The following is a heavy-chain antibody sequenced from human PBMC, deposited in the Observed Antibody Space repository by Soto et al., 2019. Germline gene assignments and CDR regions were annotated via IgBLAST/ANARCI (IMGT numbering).Heavy chain of an antibody. D-gene: IGHD3-10*01. CDR3: TVWGSGNDFGAA. Sequence: EVQLVESGGGLVQPGGSLRLSCAASGFTFSDHYMDWVRQAPGKGLEWVGRSKNKADSYTTEYAASVKARFTISRDGSKNSLFLQLNSLKTEGTAVYYCTVWGSGNDFGAAWGQGILVTVSS. CDR2: SKNKADSYTT. CDR1: GFTFSDHY. V-gene: IGHV3-72*01. J-gene: IGHJ4*02.